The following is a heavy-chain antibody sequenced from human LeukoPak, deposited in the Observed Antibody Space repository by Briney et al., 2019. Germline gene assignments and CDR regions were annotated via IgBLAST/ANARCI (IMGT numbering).Heavy chain of an antibody. V-gene: IGHV4-59*08. Sequence: SETLSLTCTVSGVSVSSYYWSWIRQPPGKGLEWIGYKHHSGSTNYNPSLKSRVTISVDTSKNQFSLKLSSETAADTAVYYCARLQAPYYYDSSGYYIDYWGQGTLVTVSS. CDR2: KHHSGST. J-gene: IGHJ4*02. CDR1: GVSVSSYY. CDR3: ARLQAPYYYDSSGYYIDY. D-gene: IGHD3-22*01.